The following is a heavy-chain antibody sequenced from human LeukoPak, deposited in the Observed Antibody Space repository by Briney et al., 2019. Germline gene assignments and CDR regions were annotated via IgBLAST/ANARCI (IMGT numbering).Heavy chain of an antibody. CDR3: ANLWFGELLGVH. J-gene: IGHJ4*02. CDR1: GFTFSVYW. CDR2: IKQDGSEK. Sequence: GGSLRLSCAASGFTFSVYWMSWVRQALGKGLEWVANIKQDGSEKYYVDSVKGRFTISRDNAKNSLYLQMNSLRAEDTAVYYCANLWFGELLGVHWGQGTLVTVSS. D-gene: IGHD3-10*01. V-gene: IGHV3-7*03.